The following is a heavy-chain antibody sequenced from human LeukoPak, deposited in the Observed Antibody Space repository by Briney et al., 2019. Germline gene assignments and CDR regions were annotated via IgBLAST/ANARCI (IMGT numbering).Heavy chain of an antibody. J-gene: IGHJ4*02. CDR2: INPDSGGT. CDR1: GYTFTGFY. V-gene: IGHV1-2*02. D-gene: IGHD3-10*01. CDR3: ARDHGSGGYYVMSD. Sequence: ASVKVSRKASGYTFTGFYMHWVRQAPGQGLEWMGWINPDSGGTSYARKFQGRVTLTRDTSISTAYMDLSRLRSDDTAVYYCARDHGSGGYYVMSDWGQGTLVTVSS.